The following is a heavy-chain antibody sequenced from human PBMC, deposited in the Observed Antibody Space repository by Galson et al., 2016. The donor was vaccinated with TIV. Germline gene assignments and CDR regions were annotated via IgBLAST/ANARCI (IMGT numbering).Heavy chain of an antibody. J-gene: IGHJ4*02. Sequence: SLRLSCAASGFTFNSYGMHWVRQAPGKGLEWAAVISYSGSSKYYLDSVKGRFTISRDNPKNTLYLQMNSLRPEDTAVYYCVKERLKFWSISLHSFDSWGQGTLVTVSS. CDR1: GFTFNSYG. V-gene: IGHV3-30*06. CDR2: ISYSGSSK. D-gene: IGHD3-3*01. CDR3: VKERLKFWSISLHSFDS.